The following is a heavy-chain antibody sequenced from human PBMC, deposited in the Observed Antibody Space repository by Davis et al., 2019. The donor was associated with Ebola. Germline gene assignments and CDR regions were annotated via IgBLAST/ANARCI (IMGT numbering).Heavy chain of an antibody. V-gene: IGHV4-39*01. CDR1: GGSISSSSYY. D-gene: IGHD1-26*01. CDR3: ARGVVGALNDAFDI. Sequence: MPSETLSLTCTVSGGSISSSSYYWGWIRQPPGKGLEWIGSIYYSGSTYYNPSLKSRVTISVDTSKNQFSLKLSSVTAADTAVYYCARGVVGALNDAFDIWGQGTMVTVSS. J-gene: IGHJ3*02. CDR2: IYYSGST.